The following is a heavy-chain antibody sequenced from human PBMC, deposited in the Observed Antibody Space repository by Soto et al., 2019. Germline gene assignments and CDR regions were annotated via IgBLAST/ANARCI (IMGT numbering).Heavy chain of an antibody. CDR2: IYDSGST. V-gene: IGHV4-30-4*01. J-gene: IGHJ6*02. CDR1: GGSIKRGDYH. Sequence: TLSLTFTASGGSIKRGDYHSSFIRHSPVTGLEWIGAIYDSGSTYYNPSLKSRIRISVDTSKNQFSLKVNSVTAADTAVYYCAREYSLPSAGAMDVWGQGTTVTVS. CDR3: AREYSLPSAGAMDV. D-gene: IGHD5-12*01.